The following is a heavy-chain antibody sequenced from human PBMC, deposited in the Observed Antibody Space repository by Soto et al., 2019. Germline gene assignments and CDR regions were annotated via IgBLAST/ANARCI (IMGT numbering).Heavy chain of an antibody. Sequence: PSETLSLTCAVFDGSISSGGYSRSWIRQPPGKGLEWIGYIYYSGTTYYNPSLKSRVTMSVDTSKNQFSLKLTSVTAVDTAVYYCARREIQGPIEYWGQGTLVTGSS. V-gene: IGHV4-30-2*01. CDR1: DGSISSGGYS. CDR2: IYYSGTT. J-gene: IGHJ4*02. D-gene: IGHD1-26*01. CDR3: ARREIQGPIEY.